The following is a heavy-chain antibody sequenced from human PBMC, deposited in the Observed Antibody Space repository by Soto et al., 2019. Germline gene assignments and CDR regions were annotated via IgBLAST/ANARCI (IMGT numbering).Heavy chain of an antibody. CDR1: GFTFSSYS. CDR2: ISSSSSTI. J-gene: IGHJ6*02. V-gene: IGHV3-48*02. D-gene: IGHD2-2*01. Sequence: EVQLVESGGGLVQPGGSLRLSCAASGFTFSSYSMNWVRQAPGKGLEWVSYISSSSSTIYYADSVKGRFTISRDNAKNSVYLQMNSLRDEDTAVYYCAEGYCSSTSCSPRSFGMDVWGQGTTVTVSS. CDR3: AEGYCSSTSCSPRSFGMDV.